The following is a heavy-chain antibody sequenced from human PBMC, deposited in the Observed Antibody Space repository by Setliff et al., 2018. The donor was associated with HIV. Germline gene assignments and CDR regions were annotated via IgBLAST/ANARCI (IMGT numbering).Heavy chain of an antibody. Sequence: PSETLSLTCTVSGGSISSYYWSWIRQPPGKGLEWIGYIYYSGNTNYNPSLKSRVTIAVDTSKNQFSLGLNSVTAADTAVYYCATVLMGYTSGWYMFDPWGQGTLVTVSS. CDR2: IYYSGNT. CDR1: GGSISSYY. D-gene: IGHD6-19*01. V-gene: IGHV4-59*01. J-gene: IGHJ5*02. CDR3: ATVLMGYTSGWYMFDP.